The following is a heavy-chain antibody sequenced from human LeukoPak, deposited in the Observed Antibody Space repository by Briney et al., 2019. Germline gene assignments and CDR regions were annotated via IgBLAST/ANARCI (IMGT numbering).Heavy chain of an antibody. D-gene: IGHD3-3*01. CDR2: IYYSGST. Sequence: SQTLSLTCAVSGGSISSGAYSWSWIRQPPGKGLEWIGYIYYSGSTNYNPSLKSRVTISVDTSKSQFSLKLSSVTAADTAVYYCARPHYDFWSGYSHWYFDLWGRGTLVTVSS. CDR3: ARPHYDFWSGYSHWYFDL. CDR1: GGSISSGAYS. J-gene: IGHJ2*01. V-gene: IGHV4-61*08.